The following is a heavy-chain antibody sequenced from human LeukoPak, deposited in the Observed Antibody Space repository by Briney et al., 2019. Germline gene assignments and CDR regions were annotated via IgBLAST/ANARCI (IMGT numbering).Heavy chain of an antibody. V-gene: IGHV4-39*01. CDR1: GGSISSSSYY. Sequence: SETLSLTCTVSGGSISSSSYYWGWIRQPPGKGLEWIGSIYYSGSTNYNPSLKSRVTISVDTSKNQFSLKLSSVTAADTAVYYCARHPSYYYDSSGGDYFDYWGQGTLVTVSS. J-gene: IGHJ4*02. CDR2: IYYSGST. CDR3: ARHPSYYYDSSGGDYFDY. D-gene: IGHD3-22*01.